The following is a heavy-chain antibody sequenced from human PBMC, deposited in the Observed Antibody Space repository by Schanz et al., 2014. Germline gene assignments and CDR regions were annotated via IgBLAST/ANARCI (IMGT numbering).Heavy chain of an antibody. CDR3: AKVAPAATYLDS. J-gene: IGHJ4*02. Sequence: EAQLLESGGGLVQPGGSLRLSCAASGFSFSNYWMSWVRQAPGKGLEWVANIKQDGSEKYYVDSVKGRFTISRDNAKNSLFLQMNSLSAEDTAVYYCAKVAPAATYLDSWGLGTLVTVSS. CDR1: GFSFSNYW. CDR2: IKQDGSEK. V-gene: IGHV3-7*05. D-gene: IGHD2-2*01.